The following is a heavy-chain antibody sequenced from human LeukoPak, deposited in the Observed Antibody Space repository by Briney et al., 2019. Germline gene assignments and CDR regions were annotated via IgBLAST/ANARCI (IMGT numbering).Heavy chain of an antibody. CDR2: INHSGST. V-gene: IGHV4-34*01. Sequence: PSETLSLTCAVYGGSFSGYYWSWIRQPPGKGLEWIGEINHSGSTNYNPSLKSRVTISVDTSKNQFSLKLSSVTAADTAVYYCARDQNEYYYDSSGYSLWGQGTQVTISS. CDR3: ARDQNEYYYDSSGYSL. J-gene: IGHJ4*02. CDR1: GGSFSGYY. D-gene: IGHD3-22*01.